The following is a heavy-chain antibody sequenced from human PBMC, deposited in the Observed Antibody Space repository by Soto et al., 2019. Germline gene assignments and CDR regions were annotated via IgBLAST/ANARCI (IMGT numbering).Heavy chain of an antibody. CDR2: IETDGSRK. V-gene: IGHV3-7*03. CDR1: GFNFNTYW. J-gene: IGHJ5*02. Sequence: PGGSLRLSCAASGFNFNTYWMYWVRQAPGKGLEWVANIETDGSRKHYVDSVKGRFIISRDNARNSVFLQMNSLRAGDTAVYYCVKDWGYCSSATCYSPRNHYFDAWGQGTLVTVSS. CDR3: VKDWGYCSSATCYSPRNHYFDA. D-gene: IGHD2-2*01.